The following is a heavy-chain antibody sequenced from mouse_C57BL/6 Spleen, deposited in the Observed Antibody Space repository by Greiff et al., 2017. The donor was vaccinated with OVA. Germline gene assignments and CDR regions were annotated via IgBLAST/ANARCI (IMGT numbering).Heavy chain of an antibody. CDR1: GFTFSDYY. CDR2: INYDGSST. D-gene: IGHD3-1*01. V-gene: IGHV5-16*01. Sequence: EVQLVESEGGLVQPGSSMKLSCTASGFTFSDYYMAWVRQVPEKGLEWVANINYDGSSTYYLDSLKSRFIISRDNAKNILYLQMSSLKSEDTATYYCARVAFWAFDYWGQGTTLTVSS. J-gene: IGHJ2*01. CDR3: ARVAFWAFDY.